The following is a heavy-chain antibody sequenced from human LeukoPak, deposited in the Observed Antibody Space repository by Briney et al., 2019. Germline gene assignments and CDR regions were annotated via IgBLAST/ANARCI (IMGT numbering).Heavy chain of an antibody. D-gene: IGHD6-19*01. V-gene: IGHV3-30*18. J-gene: IGHJ4*02. CDR2: ITYDGSEI. CDR1: GFTFSTYS. Sequence: PGGSLRLSCVASGFTFSTYSMNWVRQAPGKGLEWVAVITYDGSEIHYGDSVKGRFTISRDSFKNTLHLQMNSLRVEDTAVYYCAKEQSSGWYRVADYWGQGTLVTVSS. CDR3: AKEQSSGWYRVADY.